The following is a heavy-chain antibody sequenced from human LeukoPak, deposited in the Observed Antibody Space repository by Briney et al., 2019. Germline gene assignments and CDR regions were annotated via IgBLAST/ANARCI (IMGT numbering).Heavy chain of an antibody. Sequence: GASVKVSCKASGGTFSSYAISWVRQAPGQGLEWMGRISAYNGNTNYAQKLQGRVTMTTDTSTSTAYMELRSLRSDDTAVYYCAREKSGYFDYWGQGTLVTVSS. CDR2: ISAYNGNT. D-gene: IGHD3-10*01. J-gene: IGHJ4*02. V-gene: IGHV1-18*01. CDR3: AREKSGYFDY. CDR1: GGTFSSYA.